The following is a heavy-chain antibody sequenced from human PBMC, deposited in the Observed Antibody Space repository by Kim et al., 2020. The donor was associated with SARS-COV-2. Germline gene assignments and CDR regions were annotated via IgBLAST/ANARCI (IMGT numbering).Heavy chain of an antibody. CDR2: IYYSGST. Sequence: SETLSLTCTVSGGSISSSSYYWGWIRQPPGKGLEWIGSIYYSGSTYYNPSLKSRVTISVDTSKNQFSLKLSSVTAADTAVYYCARGVRYFDWLLDYWGQGTLVTVSS. D-gene: IGHD3-9*01. J-gene: IGHJ4*02. CDR3: ARGVRYFDWLLDY. CDR1: GGSISSSSYY. V-gene: IGHV4-39*07.